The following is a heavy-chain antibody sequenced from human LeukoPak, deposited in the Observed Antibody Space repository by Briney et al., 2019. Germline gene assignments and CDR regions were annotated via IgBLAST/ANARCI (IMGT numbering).Heavy chain of an antibody. D-gene: IGHD3-22*01. CDR2: ISGSGGST. J-gene: IGHJ4*02. CDR1: GFTFSSYA. Sequence: GGSLRLSCAASGFTFSSYAMSWVRQAPGKGLEWVSAISGSGGSTYYADSVKGRFTISRDNSKNTLYLQMNSLRAEDTAVYYCAKIIKRYYDSSGSSDYWGQGTLVTVSS. CDR3: AKIIKRYYDSSGSSDY. V-gene: IGHV3-23*01.